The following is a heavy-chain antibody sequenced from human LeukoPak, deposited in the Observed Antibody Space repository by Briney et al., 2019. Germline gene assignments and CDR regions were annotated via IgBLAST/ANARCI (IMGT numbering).Heavy chain of an antibody. J-gene: IGHJ5*02. Sequence: PGRSLRLSCAASGFTFSSYAMHWVRQAPGKGLEWVSSISSTSSYIYYADLMRGRFTISRDNAKNSLYLQMNSLRAEDTALYYCAGDRKSGNFLGEFDHWGQGTLVTVSS. D-gene: IGHD1-26*01. CDR2: ISSTSSYI. CDR3: AGDRKSGNFLGEFDH. V-gene: IGHV3-21*01. CDR1: GFTFSSYA.